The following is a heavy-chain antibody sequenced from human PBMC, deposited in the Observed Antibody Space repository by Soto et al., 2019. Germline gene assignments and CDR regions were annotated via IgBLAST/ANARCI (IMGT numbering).Heavy chain of an antibody. CDR2: IMPIFDTP. CDR3: ARDRDYADTGDF. Sequence: QVQLVQSGAEVKKPGSSVKVSCKASGGTFSTFAINWFRQAPGRGLEWMGEIMPIFDTPNYAQKFQGRLTINADESTTTAYMVLTTLTSEDTAVYYCARDRDYADTGDFWGQGTLVTVSS. J-gene: IGHJ4*02. D-gene: IGHD4-17*01. V-gene: IGHV1-69*12. CDR1: GGTFSTFA.